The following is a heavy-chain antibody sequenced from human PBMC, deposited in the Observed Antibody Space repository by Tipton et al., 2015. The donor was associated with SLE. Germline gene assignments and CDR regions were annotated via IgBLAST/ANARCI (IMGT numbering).Heavy chain of an antibody. Sequence: GSLRLSCAASGFTFSSYDMYWVRQAPGKGLEWVAFIRSDGNKKYYGDSVKGRFTISRDNSKNTLYLEMNSLRIEDTAVYYCAKMGYDSGWLIYFVDFWSQGTLVTVSS. CDR3: AKMGYDSGWLIYFVDF. CDR2: IRSDGNKK. CDR1: GFTFSSYD. D-gene: IGHD6-19*01. J-gene: IGHJ4*02. V-gene: IGHV3-30*02.